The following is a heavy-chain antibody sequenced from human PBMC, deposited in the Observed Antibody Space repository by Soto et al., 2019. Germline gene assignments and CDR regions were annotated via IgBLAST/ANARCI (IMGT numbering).Heavy chain of an antibody. J-gene: IGHJ5*01. CDR1: GFTFSNAW. Sequence: PGGSLRLSCAASGFTFSNAWMNWVRQAPGKGLGWVSRIKSKTDGGSTDYAAPVQGRITISSDDSKKKLYLKMNSLKTKDIASYYFTNLVESWGQGTLVTVSS. CDR3: TNLVES. V-gene: IGHV3-15*01. CDR2: IKSKTDGGST.